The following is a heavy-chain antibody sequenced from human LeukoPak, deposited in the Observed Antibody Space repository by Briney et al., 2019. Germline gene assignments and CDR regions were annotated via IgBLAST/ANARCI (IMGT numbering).Heavy chain of an antibody. V-gene: IGHV4-39*01. J-gene: IGHJ3*02. CDR2: NSGTT. CDR3: ARHEWGITNAFDI. D-gene: IGHD1-14*01. CDR1: GGSFSSSDYY. Sequence: NPSETLSLTCTVSGGSFSSSDYYWGWIRQPPGKGLEWIGSNSGTTYYNPSLKSRVTISVDTSKKQFSLKLRSVTAADTAVYYCARHEWGITNAFDIWGQGTMVTVSS.